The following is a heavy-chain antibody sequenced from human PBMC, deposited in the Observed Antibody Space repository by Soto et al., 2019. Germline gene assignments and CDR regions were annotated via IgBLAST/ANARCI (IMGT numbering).Heavy chain of an antibody. Sequence: QVQLQQWGGGLLKPSETLSLTCAVYGGSFSGYYWRWIRQPPGEGLEWMGEINHSGSTNYNPSLKSRVTISVDTSKNQFSLKLSSVTAADTAVYYCAREDPAKNYGSGYAFDYWGQGTLVTVSS. CDR3: AREDPAKNYGSGYAFDY. CDR1: GGSFSGYY. D-gene: IGHD3-10*01. V-gene: IGHV4-34*01. J-gene: IGHJ4*02. CDR2: INHSGST.